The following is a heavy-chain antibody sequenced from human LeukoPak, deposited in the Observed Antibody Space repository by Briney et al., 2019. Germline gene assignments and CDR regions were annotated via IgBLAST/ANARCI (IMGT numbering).Heavy chain of an antibody. D-gene: IGHD6-13*01. CDR3: ATVRIPGTAAFAF. Sequence: PSETLSLTCTVSGGSISNNNYYWAWIRQPPGKGLECIGSIYYSGSPYYNPSLKSRVTISVDKSKNQFSLKVTSVTAADTAVYYCATVRIPGTAAFAFWGQGTMVTVSS. CDR1: GGSISNNNYY. V-gene: IGHV4-39*07. J-gene: IGHJ3*01. CDR2: IYYSGSP.